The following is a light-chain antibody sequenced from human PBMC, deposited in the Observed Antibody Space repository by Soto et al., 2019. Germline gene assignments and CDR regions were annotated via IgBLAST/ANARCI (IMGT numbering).Light chain of an antibody. Sequence: DIQMTQSPSSLSASIGDRVTITCRASQSISSYLNWYQQKQGKAPNLLIYAASNLQSGDPSRFSGSGYGTDFTITISSLQPEDFATYYCQQTYNTPYTFGQGTKLEIE. CDR2: AAS. V-gene: IGKV1-39*01. J-gene: IGKJ2*01. CDR3: QQTYNTPYT. CDR1: QSISSY.